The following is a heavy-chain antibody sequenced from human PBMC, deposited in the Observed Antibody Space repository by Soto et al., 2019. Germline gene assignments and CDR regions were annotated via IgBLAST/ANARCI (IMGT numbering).Heavy chain of an antibody. J-gene: IGHJ6*02. CDR2: IYWDNDK. CDR1: GFSLNTGGVG. V-gene: IGHV2-5*02. Sequence: QITLKESGPTLVKPTQTLTLTCTFSGFSLNTGGVGVGWIRQPPGEALEWLALIYWDNDKRYSPSLESRLTITKDTSKNPVVLTMTNMDPVDTATYYCAHSRCGGDCLQSYSSHYYYGMDVWGQGTTVTVSS. D-gene: IGHD2-21*02. CDR3: AHSRCGGDCLQSYSSHYYYGMDV.